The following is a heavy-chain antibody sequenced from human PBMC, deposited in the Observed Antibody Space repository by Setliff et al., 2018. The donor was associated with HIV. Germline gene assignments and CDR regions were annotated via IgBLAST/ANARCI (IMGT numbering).Heavy chain of an antibody. CDR2: IVVGSGKT. J-gene: IGHJ3*02. V-gene: IGHV1-58*01. Sequence: GASVKVSCKASGFTFSGSVVQWVRQARGQRLEWIGRIVVGSGKTDYAQKFQGRVTITTDESTSTAYMELSSLRSEDTAVYYCARAGDYGGNSFAFDIWGQGTMVTVSS. CDR1: GFTFSGSV. CDR3: ARAGDYGGNSFAFDI. D-gene: IGHD4-17*01.